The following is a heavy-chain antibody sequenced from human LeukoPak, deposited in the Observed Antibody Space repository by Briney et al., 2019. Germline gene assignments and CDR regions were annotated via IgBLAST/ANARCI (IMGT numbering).Heavy chain of an antibody. D-gene: IGHD6-19*01. Sequence: GGSLRLSCAASGFTFSDYYMSWIRQAPGKGLEWVSYISSSGSTIYYADSVKGRFTISRDNAKNSLYLQMDGLRVEDTAFYYCAKDNRRYYTSGPNPDSLHWGQGALVTVSS. CDR3: AKDNRRYYTSGPNPDSLH. J-gene: IGHJ4*02. CDR1: GFTFSDYY. V-gene: IGHV3-11*01. CDR2: ISSSGSTI.